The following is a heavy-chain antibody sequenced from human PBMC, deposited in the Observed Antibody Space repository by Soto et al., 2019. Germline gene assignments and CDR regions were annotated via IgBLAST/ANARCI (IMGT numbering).Heavy chain of an antibody. J-gene: IGHJ4*02. D-gene: IGHD3-16*02. CDR1: GFTFSTYW. CDR3: ARAGSYRFDY. V-gene: IGHV3-74*01. Sequence: EVQLVESGGGLVQPGGSLRLSCAASGFTFSTYWMHWVRQAPGEGLVWVSRMNSDGSTINYADSVKGRFTISRDNAKNTLYLQMNSLTVDDTAVYYCARAGSYRFDYWGQGTLVTVSS. CDR2: MNSDGSTI.